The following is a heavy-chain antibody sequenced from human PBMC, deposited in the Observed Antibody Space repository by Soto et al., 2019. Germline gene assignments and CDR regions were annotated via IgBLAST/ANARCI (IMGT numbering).Heavy chain of an antibody. CDR2: TRNKANSYTT. Sequence: WGSLRLSCAASGFTFRDHDMDWVRQAPGKGLEWVGRTRNKANSYTTEYAASVKGRFTISRDDSKNSLYLQMNSLKTEDTAVYYCARGVVGATLSYYYYGMDVWLQGTTVTVSS. J-gene: IGHJ6*02. CDR3: ARGVVGATLSYYYYGMDV. V-gene: IGHV3-72*01. D-gene: IGHD1-26*01. CDR1: GFTFRDHD.